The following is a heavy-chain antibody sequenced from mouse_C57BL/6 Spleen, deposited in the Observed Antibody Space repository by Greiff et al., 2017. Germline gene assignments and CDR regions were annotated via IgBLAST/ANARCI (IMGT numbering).Heavy chain of an antibody. V-gene: IGHV5-17*01. Sequence: VKLVESGGGLVKPGGSLKLSCAASGFTFSDYGMHWVRQAPEKGLEWVAYISSGSSTIYYADTVKGRFTISRDNAKNTLFLQMTSLRSEDTAMYYCARTIYDGYYDYAMDYWGQGSSVTVSS. CDR2: ISSGSSTI. CDR3: ARTIYDGYYDYAMDY. J-gene: IGHJ4*01. D-gene: IGHD2-3*01. CDR1: GFTFSDYG.